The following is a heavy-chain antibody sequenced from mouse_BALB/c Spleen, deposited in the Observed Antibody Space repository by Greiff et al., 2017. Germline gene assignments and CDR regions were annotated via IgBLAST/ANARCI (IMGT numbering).Heavy chain of an antibody. D-gene: IGHD2-3*01. CDR3: TRDDGYYVHFDY. V-gene: IGHV5-6-4*01. J-gene: IGHJ2*01. CDR1: GFTFSSYT. CDR2: ISSGGSYT. Sequence: EVKLVESGGGLVKPGGSLKLSCAASGFTFSSYTMSWVRQTPEKRLEWVATISSGGSYTYYPDSVKGRFTISRDNAKNTLYLQMSSLKSEDTAMYYCTRDDGYYVHFDYWGQGTTLTVSS.